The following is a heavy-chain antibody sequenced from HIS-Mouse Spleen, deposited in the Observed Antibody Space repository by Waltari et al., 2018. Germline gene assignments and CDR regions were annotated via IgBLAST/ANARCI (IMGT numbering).Heavy chain of an antibody. Sequence: QVQLVESGGGVVQPGRSLRLSCAASGFTFSSYGMHWVRQAPGKGLEWVAGISYDGSNKYYADSGKGRFTISRDNSKNTLYLQMNSLRAEDTAVYYCAKVNSGSYYFDYWGQGTLVTVSS. D-gene: IGHD1-26*01. CDR2: ISYDGSNK. J-gene: IGHJ4*02. CDR1: GFTFSSYG. CDR3: AKVNSGSYYFDY. V-gene: IGHV3-30*18.